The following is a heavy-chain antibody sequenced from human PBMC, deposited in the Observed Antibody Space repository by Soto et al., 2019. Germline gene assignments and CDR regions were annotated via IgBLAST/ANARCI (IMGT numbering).Heavy chain of an antibody. Sequence: QVHLVQSGAEVKKPGASVKVSCKVSGYTLTELSMHWVRQAPGTGLEWMGGFDPEDGETIYAQKFQGRVTMTEDTSTDTAYMELSSLRSEDTAVYFCSTATVPAAAVDYYYGIDVWGQETTVTVSS. CDR2: FDPEDGET. V-gene: IGHV1-24*01. CDR3: STATVPAAAVDYYYGIDV. J-gene: IGHJ6*02. CDR1: GYTLTELS. D-gene: IGHD2-2*01.